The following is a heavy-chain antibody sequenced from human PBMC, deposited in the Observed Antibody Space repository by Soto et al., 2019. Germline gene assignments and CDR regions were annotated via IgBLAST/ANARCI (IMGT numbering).Heavy chain of an antibody. D-gene: IGHD1-26*01. CDR1: GFNFGFFG. J-gene: IGHJ4*02. CDR2: ISGDGINT. V-gene: IGHV3-30*03. CDR3: ARGNLSFDFDS. Sequence: GGSLRLSCAASGFNFGFFGMHWVRQAPGKGLEWVAFISGDGINTQYADSVRGRFTLSRDYSRKTMYLQMDSLRDEDTALYYCARGNLSFDFDSWGLGPLVTVSS.